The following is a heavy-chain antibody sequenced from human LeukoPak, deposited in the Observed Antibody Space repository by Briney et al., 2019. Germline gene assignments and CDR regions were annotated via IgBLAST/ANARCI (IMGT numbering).Heavy chain of an antibody. CDR1: GFTVSNYW. CDR3: ARDLESNYDFWSGYEPSGFDI. V-gene: IGHV3-7*01. CDR2: INPDGSDK. Sequence: GGSLRLSCVVSGFTVSNYWMSWLRQAPGKGLEWVAHINPDGSDKYYVDSVKGRFTISRDNAKNSLYLQMNSLRAEDTAVYYCARDLESNYDFWSGYEPSGFDIWGPRDNGHRLF. D-gene: IGHD3-3*01. J-gene: IGHJ3*02.